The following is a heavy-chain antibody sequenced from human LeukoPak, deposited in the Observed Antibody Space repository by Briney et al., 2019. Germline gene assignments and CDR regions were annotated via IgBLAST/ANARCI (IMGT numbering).Heavy chain of an antibody. V-gene: IGHV1-69*04. CDR3: TSSKMITFGGVTLDY. D-gene: IGHD3-16*01. Sequence: VKVSCKASGGTFSNHAISWVRQAPGQGLEWMGRIIPTLGIANYAQKFQGRVSITADKSTSTAYMALSSLRSEDTAVYYCTSSKMITFGGVTLDYWGQGTLVTVSS. CDR2: IIPTLGIA. CDR1: GGTFSNHA. J-gene: IGHJ4*02.